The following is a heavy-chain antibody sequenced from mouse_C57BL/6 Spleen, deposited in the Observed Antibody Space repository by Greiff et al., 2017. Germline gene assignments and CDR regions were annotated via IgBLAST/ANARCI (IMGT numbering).Heavy chain of an antibody. CDR1: GFTFTDYY. V-gene: IGHV7-3*01. Sequence: EVHLVESGGGLVQPGGSLSLSCAASGFTFTDYYMSWVRQPPGQALEWLGFIRNKANGYTTEYSASVKGRFTISRDNSQSILYLQMNALRAEDSATYYCARSLNYYGSKGYYYAMDYWGQGTSVTVSS. J-gene: IGHJ4*01. CDR3: ARSLNYYGSKGYYYAMDY. D-gene: IGHD1-1*01. CDR2: IRNKANGYTT.